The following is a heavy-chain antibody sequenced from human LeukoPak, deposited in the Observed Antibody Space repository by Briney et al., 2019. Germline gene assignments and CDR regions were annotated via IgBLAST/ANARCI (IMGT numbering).Heavy chain of an antibody. D-gene: IGHD6-19*01. V-gene: IGHV3-53*01. CDR1: GFTVSSNY. CDR2: IYSGGST. Sequence: GGSLRLSCAASGFTVSSNYMSWVRQAPGKGLEWVSVIYSGGSTYYADSVKGRFTISRGNSKNTLYLQMNSLRAEDTAVYYCARDSSGWFDYWGQGTLVTVSS. J-gene: IGHJ4*02. CDR3: ARDSSGWFDY.